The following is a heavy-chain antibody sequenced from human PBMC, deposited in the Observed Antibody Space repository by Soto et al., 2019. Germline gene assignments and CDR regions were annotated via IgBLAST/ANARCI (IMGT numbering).Heavy chain of an antibody. CDR2: ISSSGSTI. CDR1: GFTFSSYE. CDR3: ARPSPSSRDLFY. V-gene: IGHV3-48*03. Sequence: PGGSLRLSCAASGFTFSSYEMNWVRQAPGKGLEWVSYISSSGSTIYYADSVKGRFTISRDNAKNSLYLQMNSLRAEDTAVYYFARPSPSSRDLFYWGQGTLVTVSS. D-gene: IGHD3-3*01. J-gene: IGHJ4*02.